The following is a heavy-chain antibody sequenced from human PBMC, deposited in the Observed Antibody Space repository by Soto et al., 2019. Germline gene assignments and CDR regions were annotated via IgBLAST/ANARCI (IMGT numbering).Heavy chain of an antibody. CDR1: GFTVSSNY. Sequence: GGSLRHSCAASGFTVSSNYMSWVRQAQGKGLEWVSVIYSGGSTYYADSVKGRFTISRDNSKNTLYLQMNSLRAEDTAVYYCAGPQTYYYDSSGPWGYYYGMDVWGQGTTVTVSS. CDR2: IYSGGST. D-gene: IGHD3-22*01. J-gene: IGHJ6*02. CDR3: AGPQTYYYDSSGPWGYYYGMDV. V-gene: IGHV3-66*01.